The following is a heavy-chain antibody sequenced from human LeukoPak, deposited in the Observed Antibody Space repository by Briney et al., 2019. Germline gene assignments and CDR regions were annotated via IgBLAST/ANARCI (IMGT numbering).Heavy chain of an antibody. D-gene: IGHD2-2*01. CDR2: ISSSSSYI. Sequence: TGGSLRLSCAASGFTFSSYSMNWVRQAPGKGLEWVSSISSSSSYIYYADSVKGRFTTSRDNAKNSLYLQMNSLRAEDTAVYYCARDKAIVVVPAAMYYYYGMDVWGKGTTVTVSS. CDR3: ARDKAIVVVPAAMYYYYGMDV. J-gene: IGHJ6*04. V-gene: IGHV3-21*01. CDR1: GFTFSSYS.